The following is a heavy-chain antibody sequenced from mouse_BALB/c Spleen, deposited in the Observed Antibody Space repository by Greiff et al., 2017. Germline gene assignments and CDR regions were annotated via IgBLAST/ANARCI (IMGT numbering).Heavy chain of an antibody. J-gene: IGHJ3*01. Sequence: ESGPGLVKPSQSLSLTCTVTGYSITSDYAWTWIRQFPGNKLEWMGYISYSGSTSYNPSLKSRISITRDTSKNQFFLQLNSVTTEDTATYYCARDSWFAYWGQGTLVTVSA. CDR3: ARDSWFAY. CDR1: GYSITSDYA. CDR2: ISYSGST. V-gene: IGHV3-2*02.